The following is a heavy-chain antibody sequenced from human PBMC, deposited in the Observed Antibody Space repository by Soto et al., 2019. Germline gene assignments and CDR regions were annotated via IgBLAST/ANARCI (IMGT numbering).Heavy chain of an antibody. V-gene: IGHV4-59*01. J-gene: IGHJ6*02. CDR1: GGSMNNYY. D-gene: IGHD6-25*01. CDR3: ARWHSSSGYSGMDV. Sequence: HVQVQESGPGLVKPSETLSLTCTVSGGSMNNYYWSWIRQPPGKGLEWIAYIYYSGSTNYNPSFKRRVIVSVDTSRNQFSLKLSSLTAADTAVYYCARWHSSSGYSGMDVWGQGTTVTVSS. CDR2: IYYSGST.